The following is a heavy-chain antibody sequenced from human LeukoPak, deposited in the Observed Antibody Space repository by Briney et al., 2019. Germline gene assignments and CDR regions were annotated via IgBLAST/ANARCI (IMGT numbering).Heavy chain of an antibody. Sequence: ASVKVSCKASGYTFTSYGISWVRQAPGQGLEWIGWISDYSGNTKYAQNFQDRVTLTTDRSTNTAYMELRSLRSDDTAVYYCAREGATDYYFDPWGQGTLVTVSS. D-gene: IGHD4-11*01. CDR3: AREGATDYYFDP. CDR1: GYTFTSYG. V-gene: IGHV1-18*01. CDR2: ISDYSGNT. J-gene: IGHJ4*02.